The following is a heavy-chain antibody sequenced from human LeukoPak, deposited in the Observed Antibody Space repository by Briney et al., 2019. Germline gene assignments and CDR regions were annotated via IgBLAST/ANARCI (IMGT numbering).Heavy chain of an antibody. CDR2: IIPIFGTA. CDR1: GGTFSSYA. V-gene: IGHV1-69*13. CDR3: ASESCSSTSCYGRYSYGYGY. D-gene: IGHD2-2*01. J-gene: IGHJ4*02. Sequence: SVKVSCKASGGTFSSYAISWVRQAPGQGLEWMGGIIPIFGTANYAQKFQGRVTITADESTSTAYMELSSLRSEDTAVYYCASESCSSTSCYGRYSYGYGYWGQGTLVTVSS.